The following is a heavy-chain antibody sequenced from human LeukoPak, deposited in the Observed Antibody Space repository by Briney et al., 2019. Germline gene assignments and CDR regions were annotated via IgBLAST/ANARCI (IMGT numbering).Heavy chain of an antibody. Sequence: SETLSLTCTVSGGSISSYYWSWIRQPPGKGLEWIGYIYYSGSTNYNPSLKSRVTISVDTSKNQFSLKLSSVTAADTAVYYCARVSGYGYGYFDYWGQGTLVTVSS. J-gene: IGHJ4*02. CDR2: IYYSGST. V-gene: IGHV4-59*01. CDR3: ARVSGYGYGYFDY. CDR1: GGSISSYY. D-gene: IGHD5-18*01.